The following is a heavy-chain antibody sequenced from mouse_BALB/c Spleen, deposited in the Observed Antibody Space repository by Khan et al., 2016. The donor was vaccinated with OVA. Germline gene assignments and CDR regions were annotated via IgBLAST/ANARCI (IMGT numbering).Heavy chain of an antibody. CDR3: ARAYYRYDGYYAIDY. CDR1: GFSLSRYN. Sequence: QVQLKQSGPGLVAPSQSLSSTCTVSGFSLSRYNIHWVRQPPGKGLEWLGVIWGGGGTDYNSTIKSRLSISKDNSKSQVFLKMNSLQTDDTAMYYCARAYYRYDGYYAIDYWGQGTSVTVSS. D-gene: IGHD2-14*01. CDR2: IWGGGGT. V-gene: IGHV2-6-4*01. J-gene: IGHJ4*01.